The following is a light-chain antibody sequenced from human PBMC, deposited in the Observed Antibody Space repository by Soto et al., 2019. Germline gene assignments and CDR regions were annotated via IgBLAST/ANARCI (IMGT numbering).Light chain of an antibody. CDR3: SSYEGSKNVV. V-gene: IGLV2-8*01. CDR1: SSDVGAYDY. CDR2: EVS. Sequence: QSALTQPPSASGSPGQSVTISCTGTSSDVGAYDYVSWYQQHPGKAPKLIIYEVSKRPSGVPDRFSGFKSGNTASLTVSGLQAEEEADYYCSSYEGSKNVVFGGGTKLTVL. J-gene: IGLJ2*01.